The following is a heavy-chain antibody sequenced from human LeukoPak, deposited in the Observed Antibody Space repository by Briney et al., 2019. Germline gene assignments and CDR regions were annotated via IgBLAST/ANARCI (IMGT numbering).Heavy chain of an antibody. CDR3: ARDQEYYYDSSGYYSTKYYFDY. CDR2: IIPIFGTA. Sequence: SVKLSCKASGGTFSSYAISWVRQAPGQGLEWMGGIIPIFGTANYAQKFQGRVTITTDESTSTAYMELSSLRSEDTAVYYCARDQEYYYDSSGYYSTKYYFDYWGQGTLVTVSS. CDR1: GGTFSSYA. V-gene: IGHV1-69*05. D-gene: IGHD3-22*01. J-gene: IGHJ4*02.